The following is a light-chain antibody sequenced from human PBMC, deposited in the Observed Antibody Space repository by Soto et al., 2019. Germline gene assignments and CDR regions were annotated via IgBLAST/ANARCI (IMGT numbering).Light chain of an antibody. CDR3: QQYADWPKT. V-gene: IGKV3-15*01. CDR1: QSVSDR. CDR2: AAS. J-gene: IGKJ1*01. Sequence: IVMTQSPDTLSVSPGERATLSCRASQSVSDRVVWYQQKSGQAPSLLIYAASTRAAGVPARFSGSGSGTELTITISSLQSEDFEVYFCQQYADWPKTFGQGTKVDIK.